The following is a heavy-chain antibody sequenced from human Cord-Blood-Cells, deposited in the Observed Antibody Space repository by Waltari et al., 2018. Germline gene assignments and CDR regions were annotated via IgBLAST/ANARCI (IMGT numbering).Heavy chain of an antibody. CDR3: ARPYWGGFDY. V-gene: IGHV1-69*04. CDR1: GGTFSSYA. Sequence: QVQLVQSGAEVKKPGSSVKVSCKASGGTFSSYAISWVRQAPGQGLEWMGGIVPVLVIANDAQKVQGRVTSTADESTSTAYMELSSLRAEDTAVYYCARPYWGGFDYWGQGTLVTVSS. J-gene: IGHJ4*02. CDR2: IVPVLVIA. D-gene: IGHD7-27*01.